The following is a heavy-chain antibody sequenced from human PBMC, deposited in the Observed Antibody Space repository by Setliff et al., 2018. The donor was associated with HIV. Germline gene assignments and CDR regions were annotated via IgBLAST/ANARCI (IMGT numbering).Heavy chain of an antibody. D-gene: IGHD3-22*01. V-gene: IGHV3-48*01. CDR3: AREGYYDSRYYFDY. CDR2: ISGLGGGTI. Sequence: GGSLRLSCATSGFTFDSYSIIWVRQAPGKGLEWVSYISGLGGGTIYYADSVRGRFTISRDDAEKSVYLQMNSLRAEDTAVYYCAREGYYDSRYYFDYWGQGTLVTVSS. CDR1: GFTFDSYS. J-gene: IGHJ4*02.